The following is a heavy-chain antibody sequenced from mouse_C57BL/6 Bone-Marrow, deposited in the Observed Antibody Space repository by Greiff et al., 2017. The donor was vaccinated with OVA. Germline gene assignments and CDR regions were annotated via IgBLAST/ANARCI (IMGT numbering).Heavy chain of an antibody. V-gene: IGHV1-69*01. J-gene: IGHJ4*01. D-gene: IGHD2-3*01. Sequence: QVQLQQPGAELVMPGASVKLSCKASGYTFTSYWMHWVKQRPGQGLEWIGEIDPSDSYTTYNQKFKGKSTLTVDKSSSTAYMKLSSLTSEDSAVYYCASIYDGYYYAIDYWGQGTSVTVSS. CDR2: IDPSDSYT. CDR3: ASIYDGYYYAIDY. CDR1: GYTFTSYW.